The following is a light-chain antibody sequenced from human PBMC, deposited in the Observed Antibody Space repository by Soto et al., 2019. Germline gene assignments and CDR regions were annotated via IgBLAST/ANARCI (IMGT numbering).Light chain of an antibody. CDR1: SSDVGFYNL. Sequence: ALTQPASVSGSPGQSITISCTGTSSDVGFYNLISWYQQHPGKAPKVIIFEVTKRPSGVSDRISGSKSGNTASLTISGLQAEDEADYYCFSHTGVFGGGTKVTVL. J-gene: IGLJ2*01. CDR2: EVT. V-gene: IGLV2-23*02. CDR3: FSHTGV.